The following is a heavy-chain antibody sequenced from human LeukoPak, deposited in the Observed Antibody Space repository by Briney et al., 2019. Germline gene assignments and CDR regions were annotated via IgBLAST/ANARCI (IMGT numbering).Heavy chain of an antibody. Sequence: GESLRLSCAASGFTFSSYAMHWVRQAPGKGLEWVAVVWYDGVKKYYLDSVEGRFTVSRANSRNTLYLQMDSLRAEDTAVYFCARTYPGIAKAGTFDYWGQGTLVTVSS. V-gene: IGHV3-33*01. CDR3: ARTYPGIAKAGTFDY. J-gene: IGHJ4*02. CDR2: VWYDGVKK. D-gene: IGHD6-19*01. CDR1: GFTFSSYA.